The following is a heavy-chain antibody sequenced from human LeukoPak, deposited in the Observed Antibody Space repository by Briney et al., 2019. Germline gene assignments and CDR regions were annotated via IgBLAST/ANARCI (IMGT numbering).Heavy chain of an antibody. CDR3: ARRPGQQHYFDY. CDR2: IYYTGST. D-gene: IGHD6-13*01. Sequence: SETLSLTCTVSGDSMESYYWTWIRQPPEEGLEWIGDIYYTGSTNYNPSLKSRVTISVDTSKNQFSLKLSSVTAADTAVYYCARRPGQQHYFDYWGQGTLVTVSS. J-gene: IGHJ4*02. CDR1: GDSMESYY. V-gene: IGHV4-59*08.